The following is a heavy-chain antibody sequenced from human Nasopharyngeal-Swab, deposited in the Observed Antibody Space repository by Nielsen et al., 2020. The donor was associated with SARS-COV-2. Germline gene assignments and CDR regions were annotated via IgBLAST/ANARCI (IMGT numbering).Heavy chain of an antibody. CDR2: ISYDGSNK. CDR1: GFTFSSYG. CDR3: ARDHCSSTSCYLPGHYFDY. Sequence: GESLKISCAASGFTFSSYGMHWARQAPGKGLEWVAVISYDGSNKYYADSVKGRFTISRDNSKNTLYLQMNSLRAEDTAVYYCARDHCSSTSCYLPGHYFDYWGQGTLVTVSS. D-gene: IGHD2-2*01. J-gene: IGHJ4*02. V-gene: IGHV3-30*03.